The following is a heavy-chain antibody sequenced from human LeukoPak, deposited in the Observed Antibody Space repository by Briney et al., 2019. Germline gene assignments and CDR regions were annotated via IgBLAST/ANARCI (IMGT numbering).Heavy chain of an antibody. V-gene: IGHV3-48*03. CDR1: GFTFSSYE. D-gene: IGHD1-26*01. Sequence: GGSLRLSCAASGFTFSSYEMNWVRQAPGKGLEWVSYISSSGSTIYYADSVKGRFTISRDNAKTSLYLQMNSLRAEDTAVYYCAREPRSYGFDYWGQGTLVTVSS. CDR3: AREPRSYGFDY. J-gene: IGHJ4*02. CDR2: ISSSGSTI.